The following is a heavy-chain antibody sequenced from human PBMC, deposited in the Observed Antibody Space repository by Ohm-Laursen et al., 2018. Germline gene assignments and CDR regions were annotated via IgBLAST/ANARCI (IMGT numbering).Heavy chain of an antibody. J-gene: IGHJ4*02. CDR3: AKVGAVRYYYDSSGYYED. D-gene: IGHD3-22*01. V-gene: IGHV3-30*18. CDR1: GFTFSSYG. Sequence: SLRLSCAASGFTFSSYGMHWVRQAPGKGLEWVAVISYDGSNKYYADSVKGRFTISRDNSKNTLYLQMNSLRAEDTAVYYCAKVGAVRYYYDSSGYYEDWGQGTLVSVSS. CDR2: ISYDGSNK.